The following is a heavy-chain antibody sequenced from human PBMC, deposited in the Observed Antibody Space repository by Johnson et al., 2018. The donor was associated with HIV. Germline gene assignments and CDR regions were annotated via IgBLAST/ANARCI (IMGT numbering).Heavy chain of an antibody. D-gene: IGHD1-26*01. CDR1: GFTFSSYG. CDR3: AKDRASVWYSGSYLVD. V-gene: IGHV3-30*02. J-gene: IGHJ3*01. CDR2: IRFDGSNK. Sequence: QVQLVESGGGLVQPGGSLRLSCAASGFTFSSYGMHWVRQAPGKGLEWVAFIRFDGSNKYYTDSVKGRFTISRDNSKNTLYMQMNSLRADDTAVYYCAKDRASVWYSGSYLVDWGQGTMVTVSS.